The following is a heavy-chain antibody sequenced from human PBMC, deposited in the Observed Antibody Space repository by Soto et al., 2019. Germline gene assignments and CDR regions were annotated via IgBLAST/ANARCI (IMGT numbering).Heavy chain of an antibody. CDR2: ISSGSEYI. CDR1: GFTFSTTG. CDR3: AKGRSYYYYYGVDV. V-gene: IGHV3-21*01. J-gene: IGHJ6*02. Sequence: GGSLRLSCEASGFTFSTTGMNWVCQAPGKGLEWVSSISSGSEYIFHEDSVKGRLTTSRDNAKNSVYLQMNNLRVEDTAVYYCAKGRSYYYYYGVDVWGQGTTVTVSS.